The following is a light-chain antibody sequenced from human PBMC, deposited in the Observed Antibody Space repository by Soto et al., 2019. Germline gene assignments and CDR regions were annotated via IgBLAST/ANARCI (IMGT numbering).Light chain of an antibody. V-gene: IGLV2-14*03. J-gene: IGLJ1*01. CDR3: SSYTSSSSYV. Sequence: QSALTQPASVSGSPGQSIATSCTGTSSDVGGYKYVSWYQQHPGKAPKLMIYDVSNRPSGVSDRFSGSKSGNTASLTISGLQSEDEADYYCSSYTSSSSYVFGTGTKVTV. CDR1: SSDVGGYKY. CDR2: DVS.